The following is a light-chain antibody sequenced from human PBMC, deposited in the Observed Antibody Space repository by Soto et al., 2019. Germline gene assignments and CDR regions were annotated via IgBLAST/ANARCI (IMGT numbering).Light chain of an antibody. CDR3: GTWDSSLSAGV. V-gene: IGLV1-51*01. CDR2: DNT. Sequence: QSVLTQPPXISATPGQKVTISCSGSYSNIETNYVSWYQQLPGTAPKLLIYDNTERPSGIPDRFSGSKSGSSATLGITGLQTGDEADYYCGTWDSSLSAGVFGTGTKVTVL. CDR1: YSNIETNY. J-gene: IGLJ1*01.